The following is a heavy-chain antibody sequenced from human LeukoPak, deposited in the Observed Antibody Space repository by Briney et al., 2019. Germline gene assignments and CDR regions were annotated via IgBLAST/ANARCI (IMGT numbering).Heavy chain of an antibody. Sequence: ASVKVSCKVSGYTLTELFMHWVRQAPGKGLEWMGGFDPEDGETIYAQKFQGRVTITEDTSTDTAYMELSSLRSEDTAVYYCATVILQYYYGSGSPFDYWGQGTLVTVSS. V-gene: IGHV1-24*01. CDR3: ATVILQYYYGSGSPFDY. CDR2: FDPEDGET. J-gene: IGHJ4*02. D-gene: IGHD3-10*01. CDR1: GYTLTELF.